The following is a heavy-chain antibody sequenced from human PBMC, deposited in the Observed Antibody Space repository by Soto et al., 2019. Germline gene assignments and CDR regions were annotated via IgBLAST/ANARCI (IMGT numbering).Heavy chain of an antibody. CDR1: GGSISSISYY. D-gene: IGHD3-10*01. CDR3: ANLYGSGTKGYYYGMDV. CDR2: IYYSGST. J-gene: IGHJ6*02. Sequence: SETLSLPCTVSGGSISSISYYWGWIRQPPGKGLEWIGSIYYSGSTYDNPSLKSRVTISVDTSKNQFSLKLSSVTAADTAVYYCANLYGSGTKGYYYGMDVWGQGTTVTVSS. V-gene: IGHV4-39*01.